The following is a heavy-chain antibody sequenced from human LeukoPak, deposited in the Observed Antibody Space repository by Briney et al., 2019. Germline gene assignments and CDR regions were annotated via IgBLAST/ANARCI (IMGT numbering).Heavy chain of an antibody. J-gene: IGHJ6*02. CDR3: ARDTTVVTASYYYYYGMDV. V-gene: IGHV4-31*03. CDR2: IYYSGST. D-gene: IGHD4-23*01. Sequence: PSQTLSLTCTVSGGSISSGGYYWSWIRQLPGKGLEWIGYIYYSGSTYYNPSLKSRVTISVDTSKNQFSLKLSSVTAADTAVYYCARDTTVVTASYYYYYGMDVWGQGTTVTVSS. CDR1: GGSISSGGYY.